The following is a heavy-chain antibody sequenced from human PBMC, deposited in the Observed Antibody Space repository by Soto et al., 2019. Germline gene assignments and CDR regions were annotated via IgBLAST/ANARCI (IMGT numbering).Heavy chain of an antibody. D-gene: IGHD6-13*01. J-gene: IGHJ4*02. V-gene: IGHV4-59*01. Sequence: SETLSLTCTVSVGSISSYYWSWIRQPPGKGLEWIGYIYYSGSTNYNPSLKSRVTISVDTSKNQFSLKLSSVTAADTAVYYCARDGVPYSSSWYVGYFSYWGQGNLVTVSS. CDR3: ARDGVPYSSSWYVGYFSY. CDR1: VGSISSYY. CDR2: IYYSGST.